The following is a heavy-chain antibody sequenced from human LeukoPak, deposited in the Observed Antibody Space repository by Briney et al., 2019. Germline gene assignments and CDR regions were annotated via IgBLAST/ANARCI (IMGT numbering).Heavy chain of an antibody. Sequence: PGGSLRLSCAASGFTFDDYAMHWVRQSPGKGPEWVSSISWDSGNVGYADSVKGRFTISRDNVKNSLYLQMSNLRAEDTAVYFCARGGGLDVWGQGATVTVSS. CDR1: GFTFDDYA. CDR3: ARGGGLDV. J-gene: IGHJ6*02. D-gene: IGHD3-16*01. V-gene: IGHV3-9*01. CDR2: ISWDSGNV.